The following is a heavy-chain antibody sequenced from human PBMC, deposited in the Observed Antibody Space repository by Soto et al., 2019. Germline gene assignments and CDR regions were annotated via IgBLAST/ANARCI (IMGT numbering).Heavy chain of an antibody. CDR2: IYWDEDK. V-gene: IGHV2-5*02. CDR3: AHGGDMNGNADQGYLDH. J-gene: IGHJ4*01. CDR1: GFSITTRPVG. D-gene: IGHD2-8*01. Sequence: QITLRESGPTPVKPTQTLMLTCTFSGFSITTRPVGVAWIRQPPGKALEWLAVIYWDEDKRYNPSLKSRLTIAKDTARNQVVLTMAYMDPVDTATYLCAHGGDMNGNADQGYLDHWGHGTLVTVSS.